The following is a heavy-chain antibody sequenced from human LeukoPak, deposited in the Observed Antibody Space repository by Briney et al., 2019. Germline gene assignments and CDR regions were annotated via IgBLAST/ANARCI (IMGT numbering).Heavy chain of an antibody. CDR2: ISAYNGNT. V-gene: IGHV1-18*01. CDR1: GYTFTSYG. J-gene: IGHJ6*02. Sequence: ASVKDSCKASGYTFTSYGISWVRQALGQGLEWMGWISAYNGNTNYAQKLQGRVTMTTDTSTSTAYMELRSLRSDDTAVYYCARDVDYYDSSGYYYGYYYYYGMDVWGQGTTVTVSS. CDR3: ARDVDYYDSSGYYYGYYYYYGMDV. D-gene: IGHD3-22*01.